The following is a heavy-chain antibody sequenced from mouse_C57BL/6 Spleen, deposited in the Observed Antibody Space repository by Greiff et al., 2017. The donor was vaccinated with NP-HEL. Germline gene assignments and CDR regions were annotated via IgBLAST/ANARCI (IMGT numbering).Heavy chain of an antibody. Sequence: EVQVVESGGGLVKPGGSLKLSCAASGFTFSDYGMHWVRQAPEKGLEWVAYISSGSSTIYCADTVKGRFTISRDNAKNTLFLQMTSLRSEDTAMYYCARDYDYDLYYYAMDYWGQGTSVTVSS. CDR1: GFTFSDYG. J-gene: IGHJ4*01. D-gene: IGHD2-4*01. CDR3: ARDYDYDLYYYAMDY. CDR2: ISSGSSTI. V-gene: IGHV5-17*01.